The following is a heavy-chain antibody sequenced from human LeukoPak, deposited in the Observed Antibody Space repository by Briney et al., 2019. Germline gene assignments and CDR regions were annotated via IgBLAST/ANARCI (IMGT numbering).Heavy chain of an antibody. CDR3: AKATFSSSWLLDY. V-gene: IGHV3-11*01. CDR1: GFTFSDYY. Sequence: GGSLRLSCVASGFTFSDYYMSWIRQAPGKGLEWISYITNSGSTTFYADSVKGRFSISRDNANNSLFLQMNSLRAEDTAVYYCAKATFSSSWLLDYWGQGTRVTVSS. D-gene: IGHD6-13*01. J-gene: IGHJ4*02. CDR2: ITNSGSTT.